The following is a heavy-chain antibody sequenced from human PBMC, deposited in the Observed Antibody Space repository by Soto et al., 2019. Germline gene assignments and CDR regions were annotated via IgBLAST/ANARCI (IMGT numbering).Heavy chain of an antibody. D-gene: IGHD4-17*01. J-gene: IGHJ4*02. V-gene: IGHV4-4*07. CDR3: ARGPRDYGDYGGVFDY. CDR2: LYSSGST. CDR1: GGSITNFY. Sequence: QVQLQESGPGLVKPSETLSLTCTVSGGSITNFYWSWIRQPAGKGLEWIRRLYSSGSTNHNPSLKSRVTMSVDTSKNQCALKLNSVTAADTAVYYCARGPRDYGDYGGVFDYWGQGTLVNVSS.